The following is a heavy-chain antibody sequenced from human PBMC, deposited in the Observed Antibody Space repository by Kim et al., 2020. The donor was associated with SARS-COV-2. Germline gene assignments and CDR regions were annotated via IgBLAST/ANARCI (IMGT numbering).Heavy chain of an antibody. D-gene: IGHD3-10*01. Sequence: GGSLRLSCAASGFTFSTYTMTWVRQAPGKGLEWVSSINSGSSYIFYADSVKGRFTISRDNAKNSLDLQMSSLRAEDTAVYYCARVRFGSSGSYSDYWGQGILVTVSS. J-gene: IGHJ4*02. CDR1: GFTFSTYT. CDR2: INSGSSYI. V-gene: IGHV3-21*01. CDR3: ARVRFGSSGSYSDY.